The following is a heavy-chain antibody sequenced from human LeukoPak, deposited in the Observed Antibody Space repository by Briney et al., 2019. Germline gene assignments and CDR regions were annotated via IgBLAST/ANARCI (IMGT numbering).Heavy chain of an antibody. Sequence: PGGSLRLSCEASGFTFSTYWMSWVRQAPGKGLEWVAIIRQDGSEKYYVDSVKGRFTISRDNAKNSLSLQMNSLRAEDTAVYYCARGYDDATDYFDYWGQGTLVTVSS. CDR1: GFTFSTYW. CDR2: IRQDGSEK. J-gene: IGHJ4*02. V-gene: IGHV3-7*01. D-gene: IGHD5-12*01. CDR3: ARGYDDATDYFDY.